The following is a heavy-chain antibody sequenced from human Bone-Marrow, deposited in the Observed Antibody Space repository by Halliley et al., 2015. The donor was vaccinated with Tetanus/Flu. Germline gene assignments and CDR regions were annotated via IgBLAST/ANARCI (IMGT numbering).Heavy chain of an antibody. CDR2: IYYSGST. Sequence: TLSLTCTVSGGSISSYYWSWIRQPPGKGLEWIGYIYYSGSTNYNPSLKSRVTMSVDPSKNQFSLRLSSVTAAGTAVYYCARRGYSYGYYYFDYWGQGTLVTVSS. CDR3: ARRGYSYGYYYFDY. CDR1: GGSISSYY. J-gene: IGHJ4*02. D-gene: IGHD5-18*01. V-gene: IGHV4-59*01.